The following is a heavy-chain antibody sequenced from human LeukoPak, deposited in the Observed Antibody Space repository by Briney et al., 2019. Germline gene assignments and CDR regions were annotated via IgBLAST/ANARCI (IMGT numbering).Heavy chain of an antibody. CDR3: ARGRLGNGAGHYYFDY. D-gene: IGHD7-27*01. Sequence: QPGGSLRLSCAASGFTFSSYGMHWVRQAPGKGLEWVSGIRGNAANTYYADSVKGRFAISRDTSNTVYLQMNSLRAEDTAVYFCARGRLGNGAGHYYFDYWGQGALVIVSS. CDR2: IRGNAANT. J-gene: IGHJ4*02. CDR1: GFTFSSYG. V-gene: IGHV3-23*01.